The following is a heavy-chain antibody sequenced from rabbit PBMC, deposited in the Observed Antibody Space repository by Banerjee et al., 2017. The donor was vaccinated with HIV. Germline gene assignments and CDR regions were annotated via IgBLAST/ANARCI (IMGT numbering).Heavy chain of an antibody. CDR1: GFSFSSVHD. J-gene: IGHJ4*01. CDR2: IYADSGGST. V-gene: IGHV1S45*01. Sequence: QEQLEESGGDLVKPEGSLTLTCTASGFSFSSVHDMCWVRQAPGKGLEWIGCIYADSGGSTYYASWARGRFTISKTSSTTVTLRMTSLTAADTATYFCAGSPGDYFDLWGQGTLVTVS. CDR3: AGSPGDYFDL.